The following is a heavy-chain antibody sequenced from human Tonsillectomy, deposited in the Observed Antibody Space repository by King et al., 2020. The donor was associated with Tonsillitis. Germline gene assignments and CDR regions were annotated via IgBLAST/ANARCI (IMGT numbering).Heavy chain of an antibody. D-gene: IGHD1-1*01. Sequence: VQLVESGGGLVQPGGSLRLSCVASGFPLSSYAMSWVRQAPGKGLQWVSAITATGCRTYYADSVKGRFTLSRDNSNDMVYLQMNMLRAEDTAVYYCAKEDGTLALDAFDIWGQGTLVSVSA. CDR2: ITATGCRT. CDR3: AKEDGTLALDAFDI. V-gene: IGHV3-23*04. CDR1: GFPLSSYA. J-gene: IGHJ3*02.